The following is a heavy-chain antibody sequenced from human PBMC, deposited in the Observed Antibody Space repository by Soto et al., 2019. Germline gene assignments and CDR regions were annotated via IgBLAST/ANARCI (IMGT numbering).Heavy chain of an antibody. Sequence: EVQLVESGGGLVKPGGSLRLSCAASGFTFSSYSMNWVRQAPGKGLEWVSSISSSSSYIYYADSVKGRFTISRDNAKNSLDLQTSSLRAGHTAGYYFALIAAPYWGQGTLVTVSS. CDR2: ISSSSSYI. J-gene: IGHJ4*02. V-gene: IGHV3-21*01. CDR3: ALIAAPY. D-gene: IGHD6-13*01. CDR1: GFTFSSYS.